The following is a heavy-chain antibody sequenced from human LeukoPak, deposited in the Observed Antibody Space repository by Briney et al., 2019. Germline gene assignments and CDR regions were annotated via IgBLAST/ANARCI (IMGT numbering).Heavy chain of an antibody. CDR3: ARCPSSWSPYYDFWNGSFNAVDI. CDR2: MNPSGGST. Sequence: ASVKVSCKASGYTCTSYYLHWVRQAPGQGLEWMGIMNPSGGSTSYAQKFQDRVTITRNTPFSTHYMVLSSQRTEAAPVYYCARCPSSWSPYYDFWNGSFNAVDIWGQGTMVTVSS. CDR1: GYTCTSYY. D-gene: IGHD3-3*01. J-gene: IGHJ3*02. V-gene: IGHV1-46*01.